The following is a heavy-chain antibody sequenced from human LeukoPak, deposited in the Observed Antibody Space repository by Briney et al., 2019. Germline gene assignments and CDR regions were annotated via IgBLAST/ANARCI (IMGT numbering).Heavy chain of an antibody. CDR3: ARGDIVLKVYALSDY. Sequence: GGSLRLSCAASGFTFSSYAMSWVRQAPGKGLEWVSAISGSGGSTYYADSVKGRFTISRDNAKNSLYLQMNSLRAEDTAVYYCARGDIVLKVYALSDYWGQGTLVTVS. J-gene: IGHJ4*02. CDR2: ISGSGGST. D-gene: IGHD2-8*01. V-gene: IGHV3-23*01. CDR1: GFTFSSYA.